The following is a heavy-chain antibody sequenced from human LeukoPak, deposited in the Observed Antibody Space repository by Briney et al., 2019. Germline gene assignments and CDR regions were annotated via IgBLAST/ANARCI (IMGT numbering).Heavy chain of an antibody. Sequence: GESLKISCKGSGYTFTTYWIAWVRQMPGKGLEWMGIIYPGDYDTRYSPSFQGQVTISADKSISTAYLQWSKLKASDTATYYCARNYGSGNYYTPSDYWGQGTLVTVSS. V-gene: IGHV5-51*01. CDR1: GYTFTTYW. CDR2: IYPGDYDT. CDR3: ARNYGSGNYYTPSDY. D-gene: IGHD3-10*01. J-gene: IGHJ4*02.